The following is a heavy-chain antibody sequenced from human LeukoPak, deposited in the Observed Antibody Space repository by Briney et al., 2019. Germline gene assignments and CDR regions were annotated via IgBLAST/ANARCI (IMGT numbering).Heavy chain of an antibody. J-gene: IGHJ6*03. V-gene: IGHV3-7*03. CDR1: GFTFSSYW. Sequence: GGSLRLSCAASGFTFSSYWMSWVRQAPGKGLEWVANIKQDGSEKYYVDSVKGRFTISRDNSRNTLYLQMNSLRAEDAAVYYCAKDDGGSYYIYYYYMDVWGKGTTVTISS. CDR2: IKQDGSEK. CDR3: AKDDGGSYYIYYYYMDV. D-gene: IGHD1-26*01.